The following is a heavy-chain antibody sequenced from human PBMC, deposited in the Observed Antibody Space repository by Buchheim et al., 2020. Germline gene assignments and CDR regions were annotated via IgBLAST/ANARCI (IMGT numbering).Heavy chain of an antibody. CDR1: GFTFSSYW. J-gene: IGHJ6*01. CDR3: AREHDSYYAMDV. Sequence: EVQLVESGGGLVQPGGSLRLSCGASGFTFSSYWMHWVRQAPGKGLVWVSRFNSDGSGTGYADSVKGRFTIPRTSARNTLYLQMNSLRAEDTAVYYCAREHDSYYAMDVWGQGTT. V-gene: IGHV3-74*01. CDR2: FNSDGSGT.